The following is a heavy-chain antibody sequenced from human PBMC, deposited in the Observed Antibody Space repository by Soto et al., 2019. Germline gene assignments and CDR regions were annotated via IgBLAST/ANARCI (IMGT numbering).Heavy chain of an antibody. CDR2: IHPGDSET. CDR1: GYSFSTHW. Sequence: PGESLKISCKGSGYSFSTHWIGWVRQMPGKGLEWMGIIHPGDSETTYNPSFQGQVTISADKSINTAYLQWSSLKASDTAMYYGARVDSGGYNYYYYGMDAWGQGTTVTVSS. J-gene: IGHJ6*02. CDR3: ARVDSGGYNYYYYGMDA. V-gene: IGHV5-51*01. D-gene: IGHD3-22*01.